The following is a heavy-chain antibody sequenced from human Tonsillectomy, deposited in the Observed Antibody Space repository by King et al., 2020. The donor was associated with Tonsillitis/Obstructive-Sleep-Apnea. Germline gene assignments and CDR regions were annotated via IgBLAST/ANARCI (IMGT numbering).Heavy chain of an antibody. CDR1: GYTFTGYY. CDR3: ARAGLAVAGNRGYFQH. D-gene: IGHD6-19*01. CDR2: INPNSGGT. Sequence: VQLVQSGAEVKKPGASVKVSYKASGYTFTGYYMHWVRQAPGQGLEWMGWINPNSGGTNYAQKFQGRVTMTRDTSISTAYMELSRLRSDDTAVYYCARAGLAVAGNRGYFQHWGQGTLVTVSS. V-gene: IGHV1-2*02. J-gene: IGHJ1*01.